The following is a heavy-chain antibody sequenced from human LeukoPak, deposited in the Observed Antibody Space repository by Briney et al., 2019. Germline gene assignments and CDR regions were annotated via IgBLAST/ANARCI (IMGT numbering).Heavy chain of an antibody. CDR2: IYTSGST. Sequence: PSQTLSLTCTVSGGSISSGSYYWSWIRQPAGKGLEWIGRIYTSGSTNYNPSLKSRVTISVDTSKNQFSLKLSSVTAADTAVYYCARVPYDFWSGYYGAFDIWGQGTMVTVSS. V-gene: IGHV4-61*02. CDR3: ARVPYDFWSGYYGAFDI. CDR1: GGSISSGSYY. D-gene: IGHD3-3*01. J-gene: IGHJ3*02.